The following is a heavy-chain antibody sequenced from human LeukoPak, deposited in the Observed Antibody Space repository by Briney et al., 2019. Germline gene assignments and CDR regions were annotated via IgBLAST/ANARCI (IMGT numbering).Heavy chain of an antibody. J-gene: IGHJ5*02. D-gene: IGHD1-1*01. CDR2: IIPIFGTA. CDR3: AADMAPTDPYKWFDP. Sequence: SVKVSCKASGGTFSSYAISWVRQAPGQGLEWMGGIIPIFGTANYAQKFQGRVTITTDESTSTAYMDLSSLRSEDTAVYYCAADMAPTDPYKWFDPWGQGTQVTVSS. V-gene: IGHV1-69*05. CDR1: GGTFSSYA.